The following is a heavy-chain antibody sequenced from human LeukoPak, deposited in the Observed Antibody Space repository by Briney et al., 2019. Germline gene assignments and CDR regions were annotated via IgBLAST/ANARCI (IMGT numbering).Heavy chain of an antibody. V-gene: IGHV4-39*07. Sequence: SETLSLTCTVSGGSISSSRSYWGWIRQSPGKGLEWIGSSFSSGTTYYNPSLKSRVTISVDTSKNQFSLKLSSVTAADTAVYYCARVEMATITFYYYYYMDVWGKGTTVTVSS. D-gene: IGHD5-24*01. CDR1: GGSISSSRSY. CDR3: ARVEMATITFYYYYYMDV. J-gene: IGHJ6*03. CDR2: SFSSGTT.